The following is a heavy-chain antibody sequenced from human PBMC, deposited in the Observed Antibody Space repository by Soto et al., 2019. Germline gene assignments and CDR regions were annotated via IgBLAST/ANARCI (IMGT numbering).Heavy chain of an antibody. D-gene: IGHD1-26*01. Sequence: GGSLRLSCAASGFTGSSNFMSWVRQAPGKGLEWVSVIYTNDLTSYADSVKGRFTISLDNSNNTLYLQMTSLRAEDTAIYYCATRVGPSGRYYFDSWGQGALVTVSS. CDR2: IYTNDLT. CDR3: ATRVGPSGRYYFDS. J-gene: IGHJ4*02. V-gene: IGHV3-53*01. CDR1: GFTGSSNF.